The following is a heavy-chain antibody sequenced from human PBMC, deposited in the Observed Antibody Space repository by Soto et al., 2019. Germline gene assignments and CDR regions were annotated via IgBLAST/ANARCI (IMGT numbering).Heavy chain of an antibody. CDR1: GDSVSSNSAA. D-gene: IGHD1-26*01. CDR2: TYYRSKWYN. CDR3: ARGEMGALSLYWYFDL. J-gene: IGHJ2*01. V-gene: IGHV6-1*01. Sequence: SQTLSLTCAISGDSVSSNSAAWNWIRQSPSRGLEWLGRTYYRSKWYNDYAVSVKTRITINPDTSKNQFSLQLNSVTPEDTAVYYCARGEMGALSLYWYFDLWGRGTLVTVSS.